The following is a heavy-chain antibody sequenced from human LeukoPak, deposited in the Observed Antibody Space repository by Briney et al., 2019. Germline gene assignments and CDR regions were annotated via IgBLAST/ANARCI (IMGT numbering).Heavy chain of an antibody. J-gene: IGHJ3*02. CDR2: INPSGGST. Sequence: ASVKVCCKASGYTFTSYYMHWVRQAPGQGLERMGIINPSGGSTSYAQKFQGRVTMTRDMSTSTVYMELSSLRSEDTAVYYCASGYCSGGSCYPLGDAFDIWGQGTMVTVSS. CDR1: GYTFTSYY. CDR3: ASGYCSGGSCYPLGDAFDI. D-gene: IGHD2-15*01. V-gene: IGHV1-46*01.